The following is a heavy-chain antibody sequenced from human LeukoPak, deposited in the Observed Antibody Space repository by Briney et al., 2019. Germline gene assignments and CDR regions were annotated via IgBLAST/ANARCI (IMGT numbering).Heavy chain of an antibody. Sequence: GESLKISCKGSGYSFTSYWIGWVRQMPGKGLEWMGIIYPGDSDTRYRSSFQGQVTTSADKSISTAYLQWSSLKASDTAMYYCARIPSSSGWSLFDYWGQGTLVTVSS. D-gene: IGHD6-19*01. CDR3: ARIPSSSGWSLFDY. CDR2: IYPGDSDT. V-gene: IGHV5-51*01. CDR1: GYSFTSYW. J-gene: IGHJ4*02.